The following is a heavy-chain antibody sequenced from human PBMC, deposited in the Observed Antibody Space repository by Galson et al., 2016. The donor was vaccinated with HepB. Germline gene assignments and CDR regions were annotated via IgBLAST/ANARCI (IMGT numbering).Heavy chain of an antibody. V-gene: IGHV1-8*02. J-gene: IGHJ6*01. CDR3: ARHWGERWTGYYIYYHYGMDV. CDR2: MNPTSGNT. Sequence: SVKVSCKASGYDFSNYDINWVRQATGQGLEWMGWMNPTSGNTGYAQKFQGRVAMTRDTSISTAYMELSSLRSEDTAVYYCARHWGERWTGYYIYYHYGMDVWGQGTTVTVSS. CDR1: GYDFSNYD. D-gene: IGHD3/OR15-3a*01.